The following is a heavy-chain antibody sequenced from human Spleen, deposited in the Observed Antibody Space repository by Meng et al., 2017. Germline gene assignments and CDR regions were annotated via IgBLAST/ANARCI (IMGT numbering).Heavy chain of an antibody. CDR2: IKSKTDGGTT. CDR1: GFTFSNAW. CDR3: AKDIRYCSSGNCPHYEVGSFDV. Sequence: GESLKISCAASGFTFSNAWMSWVRQAPGKGLEWVGRIKSKTDGGTTDYAAPVKGRFTISRDDSKNTLYLQMNRLRAEDTALYYCAKDIRYCSSGNCPHYEVGSFDVWGQGTMVTVSS. V-gene: IGHV3-15*01. D-gene: IGHD2-15*01. J-gene: IGHJ3*01.